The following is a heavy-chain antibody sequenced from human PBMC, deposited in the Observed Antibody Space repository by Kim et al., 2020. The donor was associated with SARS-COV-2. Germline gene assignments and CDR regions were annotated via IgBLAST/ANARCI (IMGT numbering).Heavy chain of an antibody. Sequence: SVKVSCKASGGTFSSYAISWVRQAPGQGLEWMGGIIPIFGTANYAQKFQGRVTITADKSTSTAYMELSRLRSEDTAVYYCAREEYQPGTYYYYGMDVWGQGTTVNDSS. V-gene: IGHV1-69*06. CDR3: AREEYQPGTYYYYGMDV. CDR2: IIPIFGTA. CDR1: GGTFSSYA. D-gene: IGHD2-2*01. J-gene: IGHJ6*02.